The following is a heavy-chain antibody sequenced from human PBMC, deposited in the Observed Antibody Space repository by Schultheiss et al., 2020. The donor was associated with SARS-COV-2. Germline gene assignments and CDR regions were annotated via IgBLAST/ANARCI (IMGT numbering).Heavy chain of an antibody. CDR2: IKSKTDGGTT. J-gene: IGHJ4*02. V-gene: IGHV3-15*01. CDR3: TTMYLSYYYDSSGPDY. D-gene: IGHD3-22*01. CDR1: GFTFSNAW. Sequence: GGSLRLSCAASGFTFSNAWMSWVRQAPGKGLEWVGRIKSKTDGGTTDYAAPVKGRFTISRDDSKNTLYLQMNSLKTEDTAVYYCTTMYLSYYYDSSGPDYWGQGTLVTVSS.